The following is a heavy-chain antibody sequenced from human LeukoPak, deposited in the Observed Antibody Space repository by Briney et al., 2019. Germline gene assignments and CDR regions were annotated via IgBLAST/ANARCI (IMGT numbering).Heavy chain of an antibody. V-gene: IGHV3-30*18. J-gene: IGHJ4*02. D-gene: IGHD6-19*01. CDR1: GFTFSSYG. Sequence: GRSLRLSCAASGFTFSSYGMHWVRQAPGKGLEWVAVISYDGSNKYYADSVKGRFTISRDNSKNTLYLQMNSLRAEDTAVYYCAKRDFVRGSGWYFDCWGQGTLVTVSS. CDR3: AKRDFVRGSGWYFDC. CDR2: ISYDGSNK.